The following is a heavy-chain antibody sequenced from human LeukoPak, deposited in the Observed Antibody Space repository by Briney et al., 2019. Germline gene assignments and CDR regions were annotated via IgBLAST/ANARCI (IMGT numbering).Heavy chain of an antibody. Sequence: GGSLRLSCAASGFTFSSYDMNWVRQAPGKGLEWVAYICSSGRNNYYADSVKGRFTISRDNSKNSLYLQMNSLRAEDTAVYYGAIDIWGSSCFLDYWGQGGLVTVSS. CDR3: AIDIWGSSCFLDY. D-gene: IGHD3-16*01. CDR2: ICSSGRNN. CDR1: GFTFSSYD. J-gene: IGHJ4*02. V-gene: IGHV3-48*03.